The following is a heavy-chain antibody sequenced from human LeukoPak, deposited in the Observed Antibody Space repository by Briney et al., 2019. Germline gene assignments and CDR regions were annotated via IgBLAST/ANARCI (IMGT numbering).Heavy chain of an antibody. CDR1: GFTFSSYW. D-gene: IGHD3-10*01. Sequence: PGGSLRLSCAASGFTFSSYWMSWVRQAPGKGLEWVANIKQDGSEKYYVDSVKGRFTISRDNAKNSLYLQMNSLRAEDTAVYYCAKDYGSGSYYPYYFDYWGQGTLVTVSS. CDR2: IKQDGSEK. CDR3: AKDYGSGSYYPYYFDY. V-gene: IGHV3-7*01. J-gene: IGHJ4*02.